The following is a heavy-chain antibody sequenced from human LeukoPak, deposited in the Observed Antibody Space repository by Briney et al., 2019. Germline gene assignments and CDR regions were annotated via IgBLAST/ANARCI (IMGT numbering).Heavy chain of an antibody. V-gene: IGHV3-48*03. Sequence: GGSLRLTCAASGFTFSGYEMNWVRQAPGKGLEWVSYISSSGSTIYYADSVKGRFTISRDNAKNSLYLQMNSLRTEDTAVYYCAELGITMIGGVWGKGTTVTISS. CDR2: ISSSGSTI. CDR3: AELGITMIGGV. CDR1: GFTFSGYE. J-gene: IGHJ6*04. D-gene: IGHD3-10*02.